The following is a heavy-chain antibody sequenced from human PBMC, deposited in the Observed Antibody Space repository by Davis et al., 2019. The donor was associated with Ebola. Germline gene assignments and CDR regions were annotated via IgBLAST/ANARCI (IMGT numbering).Heavy chain of an antibody. CDR2: IYYSGKN. V-gene: IGHV4-31*03. CDR3: ARSVAPRAYFDF. J-gene: IGHJ4*02. Sequence: SETLSLTCKVSGGSFSSDSYYWNWVRQHPGKGLEWLGYIYYSGKNYSNPSLKSRLDISVDTTENQFSLRLSSVTAADTAVYYCARSVAPRAYFDFWGQGALVTVSS. CDR1: GGSFSSDSYY.